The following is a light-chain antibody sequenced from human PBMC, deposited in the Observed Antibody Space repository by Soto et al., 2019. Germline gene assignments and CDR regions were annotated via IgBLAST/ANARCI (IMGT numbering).Light chain of an antibody. CDR3: QQYGSSPYT. J-gene: IGKJ2*01. CDR1: QSVSSSY. Sequence: EIVLTQSPGTLSLSPGERATLSCRASQSVSSSYLAWYQQTPGQAPRLLIYGASSRATGIPDRFSGSGSGTDFTLTINRLEPEDFAVYDCQQYGSSPYTFGQGTKLEIK. CDR2: GAS. V-gene: IGKV3-20*01.